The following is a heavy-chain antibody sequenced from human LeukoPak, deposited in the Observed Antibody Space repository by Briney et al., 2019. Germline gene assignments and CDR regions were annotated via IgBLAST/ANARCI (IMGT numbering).Heavy chain of an antibody. J-gene: IGHJ6*04. CDR2: INAGNGNT. V-gene: IGHV1-3*01. Sequence: ASVKVSCKASGYTFTSYAMHWVRQAPGQRLEWMGWINAGNGNTKYSQKFQGRVTITRDTSASTAYMELSSLRSEDTAVYYCARSPVTRTYYYGMDVWGKGTTVTVSS. CDR1: GYTFTSYA. D-gene: IGHD4-17*01. CDR3: ARSPVTRTYYYGMDV.